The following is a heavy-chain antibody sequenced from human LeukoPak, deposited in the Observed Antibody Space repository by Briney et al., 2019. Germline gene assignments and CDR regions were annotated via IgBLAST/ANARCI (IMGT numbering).Heavy chain of an antibody. CDR3: ARGYYYDSSGYLNFDY. D-gene: IGHD3-22*01. CDR1: GGSFSGYY. CDR2: INHSGST. V-gene: IGHV4-34*01. J-gene: IGHJ4*02. Sequence: SETLSLTCAVYGGSFSGYYWSWIRQPPGKGLEWIGEINHSGSTNYNPSLKSRVTISVDTSKNQFSLKLSSVTAADTAVYYCARGYYYDSSGYLNFDYWGQGTLVTVSS.